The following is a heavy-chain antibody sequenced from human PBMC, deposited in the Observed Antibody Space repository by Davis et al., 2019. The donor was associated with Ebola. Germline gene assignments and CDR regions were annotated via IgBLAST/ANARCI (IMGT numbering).Heavy chain of an antibody. Sequence: ASVKVSCKASGYTFTGYFIHWVRQAPGQGLEYMGWIHPNSGDTGYPQKFQGRVTMTRDTSINTAYMEVTRLTSDDTAIYYCAREGHQLESGSYGYWGQGTLVTVSS. V-gene: IGHV1-2*02. D-gene: IGHD1-1*01. CDR1: GYTFTGYF. J-gene: IGHJ4*02. CDR3: AREGHQLESGSYGY. CDR2: IHPNSGDT.